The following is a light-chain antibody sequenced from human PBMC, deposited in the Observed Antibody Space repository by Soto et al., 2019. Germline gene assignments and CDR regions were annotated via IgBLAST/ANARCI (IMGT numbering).Light chain of an antibody. J-gene: IGKJ1*01. V-gene: IGKV3-20*01. CDR2: GAS. Sequence: EIVLTQSPGNLSLSPGERATLSCRASQSVSSSYLAWYQQKPGQAPRLLIYGASSRATGIPDRFSGSGSGTHFTLTISRLEPEDFAVYYCQQYGSSPPWTFGQGTKVEIK. CDR3: QQYGSSPPWT. CDR1: QSVSSSY.